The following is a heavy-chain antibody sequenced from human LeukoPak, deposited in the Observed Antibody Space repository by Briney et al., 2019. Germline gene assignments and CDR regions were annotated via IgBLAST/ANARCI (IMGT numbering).Heavy chain of an antibody. CDR2: MYYSGST. CDR1: GGSLSSNSYY. J-gene: IGHJ4*02. V-gene: IGHV4-39*01. D-gene: IGHD3-22*01. CDR3: ARHYYDSSGYYPWYFDY. Sequence: SETLSLTCTVSGGSLSSNSYYWGWIRHAPGKGLEWIGSMYYSGSTYYNQSLKSRVTISVDTSKNHFSLKLTSVTAADTAVYYCARHYYDSSGYYPWYFDYWGQGTLVTVSS.